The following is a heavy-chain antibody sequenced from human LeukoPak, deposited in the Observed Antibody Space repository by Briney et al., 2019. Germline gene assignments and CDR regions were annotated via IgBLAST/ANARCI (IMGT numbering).Heavy chain of an antibody. Sequence: GGSLRLSCAASGFTFSSYAMHWVRQAPGKGLEWVAVISYDGSNKYYADSVKGRFTISRDNSKNTLYLQMNSLRAEDTAVYYCARSQVAATTNPNYYFDYWGQGTLVTVSS. CDR2: ISYDGSNK. D-gene: IGHD2-15*01. V-gene: IGHV3-30-3*01. CDR3: ARSQVAATTNPNYYFDY. J-gene: IGHJ4*02. CDR1: GFTFSSYA.